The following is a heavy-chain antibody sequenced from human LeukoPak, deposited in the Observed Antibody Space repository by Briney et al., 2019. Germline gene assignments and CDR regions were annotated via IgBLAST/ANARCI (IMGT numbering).Heavy chain of an antibody. V-gene: IGHV1-46*01. Sequence: ASVTVSCTASGYTFTSYYMHWVRQAPGQGLEWMGIINPSGGSTSYAQKFQGRVTMTRDTSTSTVYMEVSSLRSEDTAVYYCARTGGYTYGGIDYWGQGTLVTVSS. CDR3: ARTGGYTYGGIDY. D-gene: IGHD5-18*01. CDR1: GYTFTSYY. J-gene: IGHJ4*02. CDR2: INPSGGST.